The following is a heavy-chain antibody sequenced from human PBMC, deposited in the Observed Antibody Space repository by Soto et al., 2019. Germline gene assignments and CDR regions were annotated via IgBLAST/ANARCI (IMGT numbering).Heavy chain of an antibody. Sequence: EVQLVESGGGLVKPGGSLRLSCAASGFTFSNAWMSWVRQAPGKGLEWVGRIKSKTDGGTTDYAAPVKGRFTISREDSKNTLYLQMNSLKTEDTAVYYCTTPYYDYIWGSYLDAFDIWGQGTMVTVSS. J-gene: IGHJ3*02. CDR3: TTPYYDYIWGSYLDAFDI. CDR1: GFTFSNAW. CDR2: IKSKTDGGTT. V-gene: IGHV3-15*01. D-gene: IGHD3-16*02.